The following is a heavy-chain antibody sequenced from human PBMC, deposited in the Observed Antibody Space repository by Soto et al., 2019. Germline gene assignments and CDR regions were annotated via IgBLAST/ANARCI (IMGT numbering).Heavy chain of an antibody. Sequence: GASVKVSWKASGYTFPSYDFNWGRQATGQGLEWMGWMNPNSGNTGYAQKFQGRVTMTRNTSISTACMELSSLRSEDTAVYYCWRWFDPWGQGTLVTVSS. CDR2: MNPNSGNT. V-gene: IGHV1-8*01. CDR3: WRWFDP. J-gene: IGHJ5*02. CDR1: GYTFPSYD.